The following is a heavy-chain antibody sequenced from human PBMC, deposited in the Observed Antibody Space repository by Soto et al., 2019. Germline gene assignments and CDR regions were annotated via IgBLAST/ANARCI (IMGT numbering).Heavy chain of an antibody. V-gene: IGHV1-69*01. Sequence: QVQLVQSGAEVKKPGSSVKVSCKASGGIFSTYAISWLRQAPGQRLEWIGGIIPIFGTPNYAQRFQGRVTITADESTSTAYMELSRLRSEDTAVYYCARDRDDYGSGNYYNRIDFWGQGTLLTVSS. CDR3: ARDRDDYGSGNYYNRIDF. CDR1: GGIFSTYA. D-gene: IGHD3-10*01. CDR2: IIPIFGTP. J-gene: IGHJ4*02.